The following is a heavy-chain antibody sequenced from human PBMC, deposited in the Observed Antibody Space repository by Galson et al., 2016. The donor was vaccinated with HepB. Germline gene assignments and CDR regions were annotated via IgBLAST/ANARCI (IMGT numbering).Heavy chain of an antibody. J-gene: IGHJ4*02. CDR1: GFTFSSYA. CDR2: IGSRSSPI. Sequence: SLRLSCAASGFTFSSYALNWVRQAPGKGLEWVSYIGSRSSPIHYADSVKGRSTISRDNAKNSLYLQMNSLRDEDTAVYYCARVDEGYYYLIDYWGQGTLATVPP. D-gene: IGHD3-22*01. V-gene: IGHV3-48*02. CDR3: ARVDEGYYYLIDY.